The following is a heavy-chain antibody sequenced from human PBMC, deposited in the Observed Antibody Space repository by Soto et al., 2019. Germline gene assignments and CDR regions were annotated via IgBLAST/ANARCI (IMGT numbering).Heavy chain of an antibody. V-gene: IGHV4-34*01. Sequence: PSETQSLTWAVYGGTFSGYYWSWIRQPPGKGLEWIGEINHSGSTNYNPSLKSRVTISVDTSKNQFSLKLSSVTASDTAVYFCVSRRTSVLTQAYFDYWGPGALVTVSS. CDR3: VSRRTSVLTQAYFDY. CDR1: GGTFSGYY. D-gene: IGHD2-8*01. J-gene: IGHJ4*02. CDR2: INHSGST.